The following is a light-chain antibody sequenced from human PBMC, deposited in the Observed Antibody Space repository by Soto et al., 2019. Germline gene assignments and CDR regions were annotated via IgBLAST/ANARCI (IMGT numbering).Light chain of an antibody. V-gene: IGLV2-14*01. Sequence: QSVLTQPASVPGSPGQSIAISCTGTSSDVGGYSYVSWYQQQPGKAPKLVISDVSNRPSGVSDRFSGSKSGNTASLTISGLQTEDEADYYCASYTTSGTYVFGNGTKVTVL. J-gene: IGLJ1*01. CDR3: ASYTTSGTYV. CDR2: DVS. CDR1: SSDVGGYSY.